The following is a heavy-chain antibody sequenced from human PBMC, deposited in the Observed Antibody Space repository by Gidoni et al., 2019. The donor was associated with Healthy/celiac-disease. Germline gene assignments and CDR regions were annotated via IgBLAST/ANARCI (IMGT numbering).Heavy chain of an antibody. D-gene: IGHD2-2*01. V-gene: IGHV1-69*01. CDR2: IIPIFGTA. CDR1: GGTFSSYA. J-gene: IGHJ6*03. Sequence: QVQLVQSGAEVKKPGSSVKVSCKASGGTFSSYAISWVRQAPGQGLEWMGGIIPIFGTANYAQKFQGRVTITADESTSTAYMELSSLRSEDTAVYYCARGLDSHIVVVPAGSPGYYMDVWGKGTTVTVSS. CDR3: ARGLDSHIVVVPAGSPGYYMDV.